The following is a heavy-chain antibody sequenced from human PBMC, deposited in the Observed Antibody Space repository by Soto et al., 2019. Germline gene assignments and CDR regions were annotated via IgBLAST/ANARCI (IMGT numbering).Heavy chain of an antibody. CDR3: ARGATIFGVVNLYYYYYGMDV. D-gene: IGHD3-3*01. CDR2: LYGGGTT. V-gene: IGHV3-53*05. CDR1: GFAVNSDY. J-gene: IGHJ6*02. Sequence: GGSLRLSCAASGFAVNSDYMSWVRQAPGKGLEWVSVLYGGGTTHYSDSVKGRFTISRDNSKNTLYLQMNSLRAEDTAVYYCARGATIFGVVNLYYYYYGMDVWGQGTTVTVSS.